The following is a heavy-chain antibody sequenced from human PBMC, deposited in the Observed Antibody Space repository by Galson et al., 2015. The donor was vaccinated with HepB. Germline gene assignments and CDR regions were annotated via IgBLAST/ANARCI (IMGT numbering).Heavy chain of an antibody. CDR3: ARGSTEDITLLVGTTSVGWFDP. V-gene: IGHV3-21*01. CDR1: GFTFSRHS. D-gene: IGHD3-3*01. J-gene: IGHJ5*02. Sequence: SLRLSCAASGFTFSRHSMSWIRQAPGKGLEWVSSISATSSYVHYADSMRDRFTITRDNAKNSLFLRMTSLRVEDTAVYYCARGSTEDITLLVGTTSVGWFDPWGQGTLVTVSP. CDR2: ISATSSYV.